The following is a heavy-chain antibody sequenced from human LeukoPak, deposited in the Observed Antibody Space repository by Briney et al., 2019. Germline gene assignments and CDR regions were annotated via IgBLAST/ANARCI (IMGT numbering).Heavy chain of an antibody. D-gene: IGHD3-10*01. V-gene: IGHV1-46*01. CDR1: GYTFTSYY. J-gene: IGHJ4*02. Sequence: ASVKVSCKASGYTFTSYYMHWVRQAPGQGLEWMGVINPSGGSTTYAQDFRDRVTMTRDTSTSTVYMELSSLRSEDTAVYYCARVAYGDYFYVWGQGTLVTVTS. CDR3: ARVAYGDYFYV. CDR2: INPSGGST.